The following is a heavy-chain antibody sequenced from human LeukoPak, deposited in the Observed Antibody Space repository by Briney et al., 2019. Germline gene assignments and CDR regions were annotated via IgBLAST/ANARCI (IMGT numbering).Heavy chain of an antibody. V-gene: IGHV4-61*02. Sequence: SQTLSLTCTVSGDSLSSGSFYWSWIRQPAGKGLEWIGRIYTGGNTNYNPSLQSRVAISIDTSKNQFSLKLNSVTAADTAMYYCAKWERLNRVFFWGQGTVVAVSS. J-gene: IGHJ4*02. CDR2: IYTGGNT. D-gene: IGHD1-26*01. CDR3: AKWERLNRVFF. CDR1: GDSLSSGSFY.